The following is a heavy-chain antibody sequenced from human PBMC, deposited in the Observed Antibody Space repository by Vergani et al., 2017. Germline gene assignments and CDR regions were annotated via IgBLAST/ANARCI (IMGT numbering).Heavy chain of an antibody. Sequence: EVQLLESGGGLVQPGGSLRLSCGASGFTFSSLEMNWVRQAPGKGLEWVSYINSGGETIFYADSVKGRFTISRDNAKNSLYLQMSSLRAEDTAVYYCARVSRDGAARPYLDYWGQGTLVTVSS. J-gene: IGHJ4*02. V-gene: IGHV3-48*03. CDR1: GFTFSSLE. D-gene: IGHD6-6*01. CDR3: ARVSRDGAARPYLDY. CDR2: INSGGETI.